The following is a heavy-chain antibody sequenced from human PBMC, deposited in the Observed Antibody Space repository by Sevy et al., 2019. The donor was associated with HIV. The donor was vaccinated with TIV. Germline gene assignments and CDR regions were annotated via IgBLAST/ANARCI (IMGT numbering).Heavy chain of an antibody. V-gene: IGHV4-30-2*01. CDR1: GGSISSGGYS. CDR2: IYHSGST. J-gene: IGHJ4*02. D-gene: IGHD6-19*01. Sequence: SETLSLTCAVSGGSISSGGYSWSWIRQPPGKGLEWIGYIYHSGSTYYNPSLKSRVTISVDRSKNQFSLKLSSVTTADTAVYYCARQYSSGYYFDYWGQGTQVTVSS. CDR3: ARQYSSGYYFDY.